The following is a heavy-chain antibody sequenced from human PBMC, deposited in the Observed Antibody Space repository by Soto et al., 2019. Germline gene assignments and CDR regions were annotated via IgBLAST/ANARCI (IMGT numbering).Heavy chain of an antibody. J-gene: IGHJ4*02. V-gene: IGHV1-2*04. CDR1: GYTFSVSH. CDR3: AREFPGGYYFDY. Sequence: ASVKVSCKASGYTFSVSHMHWVRQAPGQGLEWMGWINPKSGGTNYAQKFQGWVTMTRDTSISTAYMELSRLRSDDTAVYYCAREFPGGYYFDYWGQGTLVTVSS. CDR2: INPKSGGT. D-gene: IGHD3-10*01.